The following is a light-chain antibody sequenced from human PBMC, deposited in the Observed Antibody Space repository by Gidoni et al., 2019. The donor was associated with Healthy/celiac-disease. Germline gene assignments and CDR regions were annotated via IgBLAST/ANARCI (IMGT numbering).Light chain of an antibody. CDR2: AAS. CDR3: QQYYSYPPT. Sequence: ALRLPKPPSSLSASTEDRVTSTCRASQGISSYLVWYQQKPGKAPKLLIYAASTLQSGVPSRFSGSGSGTDFTLTISCLQSEDFATYYCQQYYSYPPTFGQGTKVEIK. CDR1: QGISSY. V-gene: IGKV1-8*01. J-gene: IGKJ1*01.